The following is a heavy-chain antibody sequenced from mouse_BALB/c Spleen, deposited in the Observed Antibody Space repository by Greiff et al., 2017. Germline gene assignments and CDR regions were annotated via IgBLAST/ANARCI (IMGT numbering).Heavy chain of an antibody. CDR3: ARNQLGLYAMDY. V-gene: IGHV3-2*02. CDR2: ISYSGST. D-gene: IGHD4-1*02. J-gene: IGHJ4*01. Sequence: EVKLMESGPGLVKPSQSLSLTCTVTGYSITSDYAWNWIRQFPGNTLEWMGYISYSGSTSYNPSLKSRISITRDTSKNQFFLQLNSVTTEDTATYYCARNQLGLYAMDYWGQGTSVTV. CDR1: GYSITSDYA.